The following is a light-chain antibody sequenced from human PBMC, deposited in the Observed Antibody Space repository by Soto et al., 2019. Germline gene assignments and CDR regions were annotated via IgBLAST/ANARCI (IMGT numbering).Light chain of an antibody. V-gene: IGKV1-39*01. Sequence: DIQMTQTTSSLSASVGDRVTITCRASQSIISYLNWYQQKPGKAPKLLIYAASTLESGVPSRFSATVSGTEFSLTITSLQPEDFATYYCQQLFDSPITFGQGTRLEIK. CDR1: QSIISY. CDR3: QQLFDSPIT. J-gene: IGKJ5*01. CDR2: AAS.